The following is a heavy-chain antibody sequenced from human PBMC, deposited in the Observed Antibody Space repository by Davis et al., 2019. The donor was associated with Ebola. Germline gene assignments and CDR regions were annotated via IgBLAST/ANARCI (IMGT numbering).Heavy chain of an antibody. V-gene: IGHV1-46*01. CDR2: INPSGGRT. CDR3: ARESIYGDSVDFDY. Sequence: AASVKVSFQASGYTFTTYYMHLVRHAPGQGLEWMGIINPSGGRTTYAQKFQGRVTMTRDTSTSTVYMELSSLRSEDTAVFYCARESIYGDSVDFDYWGQGTLVIVSS. J-gene: IGHJ4*02. CDR1: GYTFTTYY. D-gene: IGHD4-17*01.